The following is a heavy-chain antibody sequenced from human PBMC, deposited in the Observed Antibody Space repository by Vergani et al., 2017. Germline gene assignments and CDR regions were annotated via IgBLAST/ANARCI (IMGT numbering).Heavy chain of an antibody. CDR1: GGSISSSSYY. J-gene: IGHJ4*02. D-gene: IGHD1-20*01. Sequence: QLQLQESGPGLVKPSETLSLTCTVSGGSISSSSYYWGWIRQPPGKGLEWIGSIYYSGSTYYNPSLKSRVTISVDTSKNQFSLKLSSVTAADTAVYYCARGDRLGDNWAFDYWGQGTLVTVSA. V-gene: IGHV4-39*01. CDR2: IYYSGST. CDR3: ARGDRLGDNWAFDY.